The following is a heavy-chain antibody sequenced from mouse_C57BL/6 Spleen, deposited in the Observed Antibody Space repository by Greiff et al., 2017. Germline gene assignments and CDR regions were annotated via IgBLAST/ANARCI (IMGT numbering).Heavy chain of an antibody. CDR1: GYSITSGYY. J-gene: IGHJ1*03. D-gene: IGHD1-1*01. V-gene: IGHV3-6*01. Sequence: EVKLMESGPGLVKPSQSLSLTCSVTGYSITSGYYWNWIRQFPGNNLEWMGYISYDGSNNYNPSLKNRISITRDTSKNQFFLKLNSVTTEDTATYYCARDPGGSSYGYFDVWGTGTTVTVSS. CDR3: ARDPGGSSYGYFDV. CDR2: ISYDGSN.